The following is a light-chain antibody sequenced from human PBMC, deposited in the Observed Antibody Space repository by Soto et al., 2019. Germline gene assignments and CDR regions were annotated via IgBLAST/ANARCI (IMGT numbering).Light chain of an antibody. CDR2: KAS. V-gene: IGKV1-5*03. J-gene: IGKJ1*01. CDR1: QTISSW. CDR3: QHYNSYSEA. Sequence: DIQMTQSPSTLSGSVGDRITITCRASQTISSWLAWYQQKPGKAPKLLIYKASTLKSGVPSRFSGSGSGTAFTLTSSSLQPDDFATHYCQHYNSYSEAFGQGTKVELK.